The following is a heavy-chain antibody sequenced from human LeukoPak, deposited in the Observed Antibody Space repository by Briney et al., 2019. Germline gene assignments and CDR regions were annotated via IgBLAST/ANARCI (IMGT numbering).Heavy chain of an antibody. J-gene: IGHJ4*02. CDR3: AGGARDYYDSSGYYTY. Sequence: ASVKVSCKASGYTFTGYYMHWVRQAPGQGLEWMGRINPNSGGTNYAQKFQGRVTMTRDTSISTAYMELSRLRSDDTAVYYCAGGARDYYDSSGYYTYWGQGTLVTVSS. CDR2: INPNSGGT. D-gene: IGHD3-22*01. CDR1: GYTFTGYY. V-gene: IGHV1-2*06.